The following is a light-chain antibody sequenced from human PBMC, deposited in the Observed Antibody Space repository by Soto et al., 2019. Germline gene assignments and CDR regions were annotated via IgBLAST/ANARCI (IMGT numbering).Light chain of an antibody. J-gene: IGKJ4*01. Sequence: EIVLTQSPATLSLSAGERATLSFRASQGVSSYLAWYQQKRGLAPRLLISGASNSATGNPARFSGSGSGTDFTLTISSLEPDDFPVYYCQQRSDWPSTFRGRTKVQIK. CDR2: GAS. CDR3: QQRSDWPST. CDR1: QGVSSY. V-gene: IGKV3-11*01.